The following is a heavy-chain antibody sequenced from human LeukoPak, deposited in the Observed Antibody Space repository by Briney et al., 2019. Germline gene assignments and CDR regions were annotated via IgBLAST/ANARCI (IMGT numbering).Heavy chain of an antibody. CDR2: INPNSGGT. J-gene: IGHJ4*02. CDR1: GYTFTGYF. D-gene: IGHD4-11*01. Sequence: ASVKVSCKASGYTFTGYFMHWVRQAPGQGLEWMGWINPNSGGTNYAQKFQGRVTMTRDTSISTAYMELNRLRSDDTAAYYCARVPDYSTYYEDYWGQGTLVTVSS. V-gene: IGHV1-2*02. CDR3: ARVPDYSTYYEDY.